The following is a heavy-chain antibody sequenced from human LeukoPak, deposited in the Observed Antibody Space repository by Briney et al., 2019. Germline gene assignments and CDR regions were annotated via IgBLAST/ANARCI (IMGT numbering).Heavy chain of an antibody. J-gene: IGHJ2*01. D-gene: IGHD3-22*01. CDR3: ARWNYYDSSGYYRYWYFDL. CDR2: INHTGST. CDR1: GGSLSRYY. Sequence: SETLSLTCVVSGGSLSRYYWSWIRQPPGKGLEWIGEINHTGSTNYNPSLKSRVTISVDTSKNQFSLKLNSVTAADTAVYYCARWNYYDSSGYYRYWYFDLWGRGTLVTVSS. V-gene: IGHV4-34*01.